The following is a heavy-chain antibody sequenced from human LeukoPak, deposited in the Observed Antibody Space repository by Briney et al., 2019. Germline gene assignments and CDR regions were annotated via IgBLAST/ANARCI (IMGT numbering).Heavy chain of an antibody. CDR3: AALGLGAYYYDSSGYMDHDAFDI. V-gene: IGHV1-58*01. Sequence: SVKVSSKASGFTFTSSAVQWVRQARGQRLEWIGWIVVGSGNTNYAQKFRERVTITRDMSTSTAYMELSSLRSEDTAVYYCAALGLGAYYYDSSGYMDHDAFDIWGQGTMVTVSS. D-gene: IGHD3-22*01. CDR2: IVVGSGNT. J-gene: IGHJ3*02. CDR1: GFTFTSSA.